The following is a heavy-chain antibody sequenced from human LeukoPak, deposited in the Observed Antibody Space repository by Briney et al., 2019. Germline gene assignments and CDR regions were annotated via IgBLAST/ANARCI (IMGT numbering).Heavy chain of an antibody. CDR3: ARGRIAAAGTFDY. D-gene: IGHD6-13*01. CDR1: GGTFSSYA. Sequence: ASVKVSCKASGGTFSSYAISWVRQAPGQGLEWMGGIIPIFGTANYAQKFQGRVTITADKSTSTAYMELSSLRSEGTAVYYCARGRIAAAGTFDYWGQGTLVTVSS. CDR2: IIPIFGTA. V-gene: IGHV1-69*06. J-gene: IGHJ4*02.